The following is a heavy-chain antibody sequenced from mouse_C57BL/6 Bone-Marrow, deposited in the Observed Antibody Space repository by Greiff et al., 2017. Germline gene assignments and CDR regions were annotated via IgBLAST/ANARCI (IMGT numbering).Heavy chain of an antibody. D-gene: IGHD1-1*02. CDR2: IYPSDSET. J-gene: IGHJ2*01. CDR1: GYTFTSYW. CDR3: ARGVGWYFDY. V-gene: IGHV1-61*01. Sequence: VQLQQPGAELVRPGSSVKLSCKASGYTFTSYWMDWVKQRPGQGLEWIGNIYPSDSETHYNQKFKDKATLTVDKSSSTAYMQLSSLTSEDSAVYYCARGVGWYFDYWGQGTTLTGSS.